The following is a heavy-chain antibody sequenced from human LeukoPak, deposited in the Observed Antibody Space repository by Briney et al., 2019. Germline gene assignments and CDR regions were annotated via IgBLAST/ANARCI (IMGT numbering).Heavy chain of an antibody. Sequence: GESLKISCKGSGYSFTSYWICWVRQMPGKGLEWMGIIYPGDSDTRYSPSLQGQVTISADKSISTAYLQWSSLKASDTAMYYCARGGGGYDYDYYGMDVWGQGTTVTVSS. D-gene: IGHD5-12*01. CDR1: GYSFTSYW. CDR2: IYPGDSDT. J-gene: IGHJ6*02. CDR3: ARGGGGYDYDYYGMDV. V-gene: IGHV5-51*01.